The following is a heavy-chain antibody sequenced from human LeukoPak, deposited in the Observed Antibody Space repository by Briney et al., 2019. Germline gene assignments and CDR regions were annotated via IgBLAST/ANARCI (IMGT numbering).Heavy chain of an antibody. V-gene: IGHV4-59*02. CDR1: GGSVSGYY. D-gene: IGHD3-22*01. CDR3: ARAYYDSSPVDY. CDR2: IYYSGNT. Sequence: SETLSLTCTVSGGSVSGYYWSWIRQPPGKGLEWIGYIYYSGNTKYNPSLKSRVTMSVDTSKNQFSLRLSSVTAADTAVYYCARAYYDSSPVDYWGQGTLVTVSS. J-gene: IGHJ4*02.